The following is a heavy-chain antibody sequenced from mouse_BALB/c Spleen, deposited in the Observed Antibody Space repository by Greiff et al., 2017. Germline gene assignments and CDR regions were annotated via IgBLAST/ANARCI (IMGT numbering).Heavy chain of an antibody. CDR3: AREYNYGNGYAY. J-gene: IGHJ3*01. CDR2: ISSGGSYT. V-gene: IGHV5-9-4*01. D-gene: IGHD1-1*01. CDR1: GFTFSSYA. Sequence: EVMLVESGGGLVKPGGSLKLSCAASGFTFSSYAMSWVRQSPEKRLEWVAEISSGGSYTYYPDTVTGRFTISRDNAKNTLYLEMSSLRSEDTAMYYCAREYNYGNGYAYWGQGTLVTVSA.